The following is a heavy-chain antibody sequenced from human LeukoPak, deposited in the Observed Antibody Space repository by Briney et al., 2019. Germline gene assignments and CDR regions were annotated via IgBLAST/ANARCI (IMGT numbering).Heavy chain of an antibody. V-gene: IGHV4-4*02. Sequence: SGALSLTCAVSGGSISSSNWWSWVRQPPGKGLEWIGEIYHSGSTNYNPSLKSRVTISVDKSKNQFSLKLSSVTAADTAVFYCARDPIMTGYYGDAFDIWGQGTMVTVSS. CDR1: GGSISSSNW. D-gene: IGHD3-9*01. CDR2: IYHSGST. CDR3: ARDPIMTGYYGDAFDI. J-gene: IGHJ3*02.